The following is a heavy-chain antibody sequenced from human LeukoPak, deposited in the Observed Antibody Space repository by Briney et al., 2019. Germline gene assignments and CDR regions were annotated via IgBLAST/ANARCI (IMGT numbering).Heavy chain of an antibody. CDR2: IYYSGST. V-gene: IGHV4-59*08. Sequence: PSETLSLTCTVSGGSISNYYWTWIRQPPGKGLEWIGYIYYSGSTNYNPSLKSRVTISVDTSKNQFSLKLSSVTAADTAVYYCAKLGSGTNNWFDSWGQGTLVTVSS. CDR3: AKLGSGTNNWFDS. CDR1: GGSISNYY. J-gene: IGHJ5*01. D-gene: IGHD3-10*01.